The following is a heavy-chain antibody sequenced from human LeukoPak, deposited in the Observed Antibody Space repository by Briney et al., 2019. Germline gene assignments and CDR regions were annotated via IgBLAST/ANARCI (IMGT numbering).Heavy chain of an antibody. D-gene: IGHD3-9*01. Sequence: GGSLRLSCAASGFTVSSNYMSWVRQAPGKGLEWVGRIKRKTDGGTTDYAAPVKGRFTISRDDSKNTLYLQMNSLKTEDTAVYYCTTDLLTGKYYFDYWGQGTLVTVSS. V-gene: IGHV3-15*01. CDR1: GFTVSSNY. CDR2: IKRKTDGGTT. J-gene: IGHJ4*02. CDR3: TTDLLTGKYYFDY.